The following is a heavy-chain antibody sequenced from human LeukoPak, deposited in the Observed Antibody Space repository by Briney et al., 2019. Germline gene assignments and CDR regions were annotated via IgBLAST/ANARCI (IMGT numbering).Heavy chain of an antibody. D-gene: IGHD3-9*01. Sequence: PGRSLRLSCTASGFTFGDYAMSWVRQAPGKGLEWVGFIRSKAHGGTTEYAASVKGRFTISRDDSKSIAYLQMNSLKTEDTAVYYCTGRNYDILTGYPYWGQGTLVTVSS. CDR2: IRSKAHGGTT. J-gene: IGHJ4*02. V-gene: IGHV3-49*04. CDR3: TGRNYDILTGYPY. CDR1: GFTFGDYA.